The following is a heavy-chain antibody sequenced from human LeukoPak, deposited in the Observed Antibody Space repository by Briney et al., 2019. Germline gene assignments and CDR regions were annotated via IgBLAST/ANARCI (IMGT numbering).Heavy chain of an antibody. Sequence: KASQTLSLTCTVSGGSISSGDYYWSWIRQHPGKGLEWIGYIYYSGSTYYNPSLKSRVTISLDTSKNQFSLKLSSVTAADTAVYYCARDQEDSGTDYWGQGILVTVSS. CDR2: IYYSGST. V-gene: IGHV4-31*03. J-gene: IGHJ4*02. CDR1: GGSISSGDYY. D-gene: IGHD3-10*01. CDR3: ARDQEDSGTDY.